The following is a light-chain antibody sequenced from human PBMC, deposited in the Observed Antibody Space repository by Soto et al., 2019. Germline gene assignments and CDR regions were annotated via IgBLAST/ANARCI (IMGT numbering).Light chain of an antibody. J-gene: IGLJ1*01. Sequence: QSVLTQPASVSGSPGQSITISCTGTSSDVGGYNYVSWYQQHPGKAPKLMIYEVSNRPSGVSNSFSGSKSGNTASLTISGLQAEDEADYYCSSYTSSSTGVFGTGTKVTVL. CDR2: EVS. CDR3: SSYTSSSTGV. V-gene: IGLV2-14*01. CDR1: SSDVGGYNY.